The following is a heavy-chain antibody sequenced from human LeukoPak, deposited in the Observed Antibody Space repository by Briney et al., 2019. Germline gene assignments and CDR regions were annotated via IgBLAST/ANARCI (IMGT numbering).Heavy chain of an antibody. D-gene: IGHD6-19*01. CDR3: VSRRDSGY. V-gene: IGHV3-7*01. J-gene: IGHJ4*02. CDR2: IKQDGSKF. CDR1: GFTFSSYG. Sequence: GGSLRLSCATSGFTFSSYGMSWVRQAPGKGLEWVANIKQDGSKFSYVDSVKGRFTISRDNAKNSLYLQMNSLRVEDTAVYYCVSRRDSGYWGQGTLVIVYS.